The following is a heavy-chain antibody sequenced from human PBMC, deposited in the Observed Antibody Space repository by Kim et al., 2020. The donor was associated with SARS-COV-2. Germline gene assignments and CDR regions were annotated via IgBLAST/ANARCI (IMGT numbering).Heavy chain of an antibody. J-gene: IGHJ4*02. CDR2: SGST. V-gene: IGHV4-34*01. CDR3: ARGVPGY. Sequence: SGSTQSNPSLNSRFTISVDTSKNQFSLKVTSVTAADTAVYYCARGVPGYWGQGTLVTVSS.